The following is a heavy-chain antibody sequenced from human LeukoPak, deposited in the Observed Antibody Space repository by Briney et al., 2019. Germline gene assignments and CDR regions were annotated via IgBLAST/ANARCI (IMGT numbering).Heavy chain of an antibody. D-gene: IGHD5/OR15-5a*01. Sequence: GGSLRLSCAASGFTFSSYAMHWVRQAPVKGLEWVAVISYDGSNKYYADSVKGRFTISRDNSKNTLYLQMNSLRAEDTAVYYCARDSVRAAFDIWGQGTMVTVSS. J-gene: IGHJ3*02. CDR1: GFTFSSYA. CDR3: ARDSVRAAFDI. V-gene: IGHV3-30-3*01. CDR2: ISYDGSNK.